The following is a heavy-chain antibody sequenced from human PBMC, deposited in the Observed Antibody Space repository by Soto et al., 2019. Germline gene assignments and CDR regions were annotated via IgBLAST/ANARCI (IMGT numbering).Heavy chain of an antibody. D-gene: IGHD2-2*01. Sequence: GSLRLSCAASGFTFSNAWINWVRQAPGKGLEWVGRIKSKTDGGTTDFAAPVKGRFAISRDDSKDMVYLQMNSLKTEDTAVYYCVRYGAGVVPSADPYFDYWGQGTLVTVSS. J-gene: IGHJ4*02. V-gene: IGHV3-15*07. CDR1: GFTFSNAW. CDR3: VRYGAGVVPSADPYFDY. CDR2: IKSKTDGGTT.